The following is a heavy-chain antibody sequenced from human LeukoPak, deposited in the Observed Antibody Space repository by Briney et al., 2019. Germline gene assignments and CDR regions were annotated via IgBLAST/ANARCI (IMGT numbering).Heavy chain of an antibody. CDR1: GYTFTSYD. CDR3: ARGKGEIYYYYYMDV. Sequence: ASVKVSCKASGYTFTSYDINWVRQATGQGLEWMGWMNPNSGNTGYAQKFQGRVTMTRNTSISTAYMELSSLRSEDTAVYYCARGKGEIYYYYYMDVWGKGTTVTVSS. D-gene: IGHD3-10*01. V-gene: IGHV1-8*01. J-gene: IGHJ6*03. CDR2: MNPNSGNT.